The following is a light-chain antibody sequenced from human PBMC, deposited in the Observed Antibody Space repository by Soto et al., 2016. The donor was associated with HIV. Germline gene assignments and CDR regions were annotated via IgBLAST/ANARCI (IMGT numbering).Light chain of an antibody. J-gene: IGKJ1*01. V-gene: IGKV1-16*02. CDR3: QQYNSYPWT. CDR2: GAS. CDR1: QDINNY. Sequence: DIQMTQSPSSLSASVGDTVTITCRASQDINNYLAWFQQKPGKAPKSLIYGASTLQSGVSSKFGGSRSGTEFTLIISSLQPDDFATYYCQQYNSYPWTFGQGDQGGNQT.